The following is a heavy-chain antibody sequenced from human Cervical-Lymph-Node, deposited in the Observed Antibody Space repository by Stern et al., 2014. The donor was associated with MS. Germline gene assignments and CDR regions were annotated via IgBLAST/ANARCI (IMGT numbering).Heavy chain of an antibody. V-gene: IGHV1-69*01. CDR3: ARPRITIFGVVPANYGMDV. J-gene: IGHJ6*02. D-gene: IGHD3-3*01. Sequence: QVQLVQSGAEVKKPGSSVKVSCKASGGTFSSYAISWVRQAPGQGLEWMGGIIPIFGTANYAQKFQGRVTITADESTSTAYMELGSLRSEDTAVYYCARPRITIFGVVPANYGMDVWGQGTTVTVSS. CDR2: IIPIFGTA. CDR1: GGTFSSYA.